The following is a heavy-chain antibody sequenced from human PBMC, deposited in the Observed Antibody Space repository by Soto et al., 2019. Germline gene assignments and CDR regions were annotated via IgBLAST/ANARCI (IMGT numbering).Heavy chain of an antibody. J-gene: IGHJ6*02. D-gene: IGHD3-10*01. CDR2: INPNSGGT. Sequence: GASVKVSCKASGYTFTVYYMHWVRQAPGQGLEWMGWINPNSGGTNYAQKFQGWVTMTRDTSISTAYMELSRLRSDDTAVYYCARGGSLWFGELSAYYYGMDVWGQGTTVTVSS. CDR1: GYTFTVYY. V-gene: IGHV1-2*04. CDR3: ARGGSLWFGELSAYYYGMDV.